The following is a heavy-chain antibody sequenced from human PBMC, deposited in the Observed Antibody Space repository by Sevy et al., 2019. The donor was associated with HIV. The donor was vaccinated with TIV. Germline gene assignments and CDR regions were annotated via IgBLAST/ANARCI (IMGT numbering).Heavy chain of an antibody. CDR1: GFTFSNYW. CDR3: ARDCSSTSCLWGLDV. Sequence: GGSLRLSCAASGFTFSNYWMTWVRQAPGKGLEWVANIKRDGSGKYYVASVKGRFTISRDNAKKSLYLQMNSLRAEDTAVYYCARDCSSTSCLWGLDVWGQGTTVTVSS. CDR2: IKRDGSGK. D-gene: IGHD2-2*01. J-gene: IGHJ6*02. V-gene: IGHV3-7*03.